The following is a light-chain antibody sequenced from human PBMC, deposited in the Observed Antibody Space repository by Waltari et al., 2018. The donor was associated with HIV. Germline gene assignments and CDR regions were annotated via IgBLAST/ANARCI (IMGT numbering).Light chain of an antibody. CDR3: QSYDSSLSGWV. CDR2: GNN. J-gene: IGLJ3*02. V-gene: IGLV1-40*01. Sequence: QSVLTQPPSVSGAPGQRVTISCTGSSSNIGAGYDVHWYQQLPGTAPKLLIYGNNTRPSGVPDRCSGSKSGTSASLAITGLQAEDEADYYCQSYDSSLSGWVFGGGTKLTVL. CDR1: SSNIGAGYD.